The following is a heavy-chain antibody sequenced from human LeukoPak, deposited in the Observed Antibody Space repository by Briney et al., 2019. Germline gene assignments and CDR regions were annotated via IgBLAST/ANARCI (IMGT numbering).Heavy chain of an antibody. V-gene: IGHV4-59*11. CDR3: ARDSSSGFDY. CDR2: IYYSGST. J-gene: IGHJ4*02. CDR1: GGSISSHY. D-gene: IGHD6-13*01. Sequence: TSETPSLTCTVSGGSISSHYWSWIRQPPGKGLEWIGYIYYSGSTNYNPSLKSRVTISVDTSKNQFSLKLSSVTAADTAVYYCARDSSSGFDYWGQGTLVTVSS.